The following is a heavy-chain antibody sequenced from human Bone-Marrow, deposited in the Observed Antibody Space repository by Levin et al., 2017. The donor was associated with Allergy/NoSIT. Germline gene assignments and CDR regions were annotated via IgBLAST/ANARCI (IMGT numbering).Heavy chain of an antibody. CDR3: AKDRYSSSWYGGEYDY. V-gene: IGHV3-23*01. J-gene: IGHJ4*02. CDR1: GFTFSSYA. Sequence: SLRLSCAASGFTFSSYAMSWVRQAPGKGLEWFFSLLFLFCLPSSSSSFKGRFTISRDNSKNTLYLQMNSLRAEDTAVYYCAKDRYSSSWYGGEYDYWGQGTLVTVSS. CDR2: LLFLFCLP. D-gene: IGHD6-13*01.